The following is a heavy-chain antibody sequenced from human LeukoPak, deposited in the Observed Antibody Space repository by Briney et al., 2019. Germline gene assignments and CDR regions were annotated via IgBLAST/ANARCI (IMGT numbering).Heavy chain of an antibody. Sequence: GESLKISCKGSGYSFTSYWIGWVRQMPGKGLEWMGIIYPGDSDTRYSPSFQGRVTISADKSISTAYLQWSSLKASDTAMYYCARRLYDSSGYYYYWGQGTLVTVSS. J-gene: IGHJ4*02. CDR3: ARRLYDSSGYYYY. D-gene: IGHD3-22*01. V-gene: IGHV5-51*01. CDR2: IYPGDSDT. CDR1: GYSFTSYW.